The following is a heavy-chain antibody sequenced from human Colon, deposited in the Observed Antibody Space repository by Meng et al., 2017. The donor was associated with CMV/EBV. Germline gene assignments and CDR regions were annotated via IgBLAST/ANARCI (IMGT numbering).Heavy chain of an antibody. CDR1: GGSVNNGSCY. Sequence: SETLSLTCSVSGGSVNNGSCYWTWSRQHPGKGLEWIGYISYSRNTNYNLSLKSRLTIEVDTYRKQFSLKLTSVGAADAAMYYCARGTGGWSKGLDSWGQGTMVTVSS. CDR3: ARGTGGWSKGLDS. V-gene: IGHV4-61*01. CDR2: ISYSRNT. D-gene: IGHD6-19*01. J-gene: IGHJ4*02.